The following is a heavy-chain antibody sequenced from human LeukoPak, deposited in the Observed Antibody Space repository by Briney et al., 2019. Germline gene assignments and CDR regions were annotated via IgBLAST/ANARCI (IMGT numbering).Heavy chain of an antibody. D-gene: IGHD3-22*01. CDR1: GYTLTELS. J-gene: IGHJ4*02. CDR3: ATDRRGYYYDRSGYNY. V-gene: IGHV1-24*01. Sequence: ASVKVSCKVAGYTLTELSMHWVRQAPGKGREWMGGFYPEDGETIYAQKFQGRVTMTEDTSTDTAYMELSSLRSEDTAVYYCATDRRGYYYDRSGYNYWGQGTLVTVSS. CDR2: FYPEDGET.